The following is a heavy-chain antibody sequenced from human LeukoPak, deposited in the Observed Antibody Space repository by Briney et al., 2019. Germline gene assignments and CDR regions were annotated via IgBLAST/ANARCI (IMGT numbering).Heavy chain of an antibody. D-gene: IGHD3-9*01. CDR1: GFTFSNYA. V-gene: IGHV3-23*01. J-gene: IGHJ4*02. CDR2: IVGSGSNT. Sequence: PGGSLTLSCAASGFTFSNYAMSWVRQAPGTGLERVSAIVGSGSNTYYADSVKGRFTISRDNPKNTLYLQMNSLRAEDTAVYYCAKWGDYDILTGYYDSDYWGQGTLVTVSS. CDR3: AKWGDYDILTGYYDSDY.